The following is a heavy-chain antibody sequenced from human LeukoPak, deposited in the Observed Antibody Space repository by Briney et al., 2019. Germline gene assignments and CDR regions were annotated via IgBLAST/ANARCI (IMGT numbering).Heavy chain of an antibody. CDR2: MNPNSGNT. CDR1: GYTFTSYD. D-gene: IGHD3-10*01. Sequence: ASVKVSCKASGYTFTSYDINWVRQATGQGLEWMGWMNPNSGNTGYAQKFQGRVTMTRNTSISTAYMELSSLRSEDTAVYSCARDGALWFGESSIWGQGTMVTVSS. CDR3: ARDGALWFGESSI. V-gene: IGHV1-8*01. J-gene: IGHJ3*02.